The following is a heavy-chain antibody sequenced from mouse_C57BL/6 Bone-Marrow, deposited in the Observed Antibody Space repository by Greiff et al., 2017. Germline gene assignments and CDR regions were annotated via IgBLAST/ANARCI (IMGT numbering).Heavy chain of an antibody. J-gene: IGHJ2*01. CDR3: ARRGRSSPDY. CDR1: GYSITSGYY. Sequence: DVQLQESGPGLVKPSQSLSLTCSVTGYSITSGYYWNWIRQFPGNKLEWMGYISYDGSNNYNPSLKNRISITRDTSKNQFFLQLNSVTTEDTATYYCARRGRSSPDYWGQGTTLTVSS. D-gene: IGHD1-1*01. CDR2: ISYDGSN. V-gene: IGHV3-6*01.